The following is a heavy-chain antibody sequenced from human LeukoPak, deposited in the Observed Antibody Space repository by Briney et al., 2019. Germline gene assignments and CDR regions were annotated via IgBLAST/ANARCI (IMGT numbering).Heavy chain of an antibody. D-gene: IGHD3-22*01. CDR1: GFTFSSYA. Sequence: GGSLRLSCAASGFTFSSYAMSWVRQAPGKGLEWVSAISGSGGSTYYADSVKGRFTISRDNSKNTLYLQMNSLRAEDTALYYCAKGEYYYDSSGYYPFDYWGQGTLVTVSS. CDR2: ISGSGGST. V-gene: IGHV3-23*01. CDR3: AKGEYYYDSSGYYPFDY. J-gene: IGHJ4*02.